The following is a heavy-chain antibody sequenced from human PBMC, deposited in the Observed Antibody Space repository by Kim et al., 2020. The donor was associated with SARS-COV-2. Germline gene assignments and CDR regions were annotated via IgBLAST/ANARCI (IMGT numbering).Heavy chain of an antibody. D-gene: IGHD3-9*01. CDR3: ARAILYYYGMDV. Sequence: NAAQKLQGRVTMTTDASTSTAYMELRSLRSDDTAVYYCARAILYYYGMDVWGQGTTVTVSS. J-gene: IGHJ6*02. V-gene: IGHV1-18*01.